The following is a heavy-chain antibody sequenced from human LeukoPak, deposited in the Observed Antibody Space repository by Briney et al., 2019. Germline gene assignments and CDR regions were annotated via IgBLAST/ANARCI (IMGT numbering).Heavy chain of an antibody. J-gene: IGHJ4*02. CDR3: ARAPMIVVVITNPLDY. D-gene: IGHD3-22*01. Sequence: GGSLRLSCAASGFTFSGYWMNWVRQAPGKGLEWVSSISSSSSYIYYADSVKGRFTISRDNAKNSLYLQMNSLRAEDTAVYYCARAPMIVVVITNPLDYWGQGTLVTVPS. V-gene: IGHV3-21*01. CDR1: GFTFSGYW. CDR2: ISSSSSYI.